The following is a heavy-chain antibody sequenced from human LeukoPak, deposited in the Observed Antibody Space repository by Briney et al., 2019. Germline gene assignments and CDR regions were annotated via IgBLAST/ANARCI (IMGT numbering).Heavy chain of an antibody. CDR1: GYTFTGYY. CDR2: INPNSGGT. V-gene: IGHV1-2*02. CDR3: ARAVFPLNPFDY. J-gene: IGHJ4*02. Sequence: ASVKVSCKASGYTFTGYYMHWVRQAPGQGLEWMGWINPNSGGTNYAQKFQGRVTMIRDTSISTAYMELSRLRSDDTAVYYCARAVFPLNPFDYWGQGTLVTVSS.